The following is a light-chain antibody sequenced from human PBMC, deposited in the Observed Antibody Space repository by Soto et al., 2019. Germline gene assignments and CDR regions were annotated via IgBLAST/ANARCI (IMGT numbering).Light chain of an antibody. Sequence: EIVLTQSPGTLSLSPGERATLSCRASQSVSNNYLAWYQQKPGQAPRLLIYGASIRATGIPDRFSGSGSGTDFTLTISRLEPEDFAVYYCQRYGSSGTFGQGTKVEIK. J-gene: IGKJ1*01. V-gene: IGKV3-20*01. CDR3: QRYGSSGT. CDR2: GAS. CDR1: QSVSNNY.